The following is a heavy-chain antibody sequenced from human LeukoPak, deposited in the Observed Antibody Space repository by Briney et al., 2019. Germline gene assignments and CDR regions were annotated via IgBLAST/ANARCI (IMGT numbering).Heavy chain of an antibody. V-gene: IGHV4-39*01. D-gene: IGHD3-3*01. CDR3: ARQLAFWSGYFAAPFDY. J-gene: IGHJ4*02. Sequence: PSETLSLTCTVSGGSISSSSYYWGWIRQPPGKGLEWIGSIYYSGSTYYNPSLKSRVTISVDTSKNQFSLKLSSVTAADTAVYYRARQLAFWSGYFAAPFDYWGQGTLVTVSS. CDR1: GGSISSSSYY. CDR2: IYYSGST.